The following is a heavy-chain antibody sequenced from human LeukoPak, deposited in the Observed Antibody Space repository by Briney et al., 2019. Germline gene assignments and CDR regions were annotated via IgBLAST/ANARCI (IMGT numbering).Heavy chain of an antibody. CDR2: IYTSGST. J-gene: IGHJ3*02. CDR3: AGAYCGGDCYSGRTFDI. D-gene: IGHD2-21*02. CDR1: GGSISSGSYY. Sequence: SQTLSLTCTVSGGSISSGSYYWSWIRQPAGKGLEWIGRIYTSGSTNYNPSLKSRVTLSVDKSKNQFSLRLSSVTAADTAVYYCAGAYCGGDCYSGRTFDIWGQGTMVTVSS. V-gene: IGHV4-61*02.